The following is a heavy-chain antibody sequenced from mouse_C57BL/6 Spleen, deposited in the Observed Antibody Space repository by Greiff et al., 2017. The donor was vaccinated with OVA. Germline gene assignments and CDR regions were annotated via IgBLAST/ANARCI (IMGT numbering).Heavy chain of an antibody. D-gene: IGHD1-1*01. CDR3: ARPSYYYGSSLDY. Sequence: QVQLQQPGAELVKPGASVKLSCKASGYTFTSYWMQWVKQRPGQGLEWIGEIDPSDSYTNYNQKFKGKATLTVDTSSSTAYMQLSSLTSEDSAVYYCARPSYYYGSSLDYWGQGTTLTVSS. CDR1: GYTFTSYW. J-gene: IGHJ2*01. V-gene: IGHV1-50*01. CDR2: IDPSDSYT.